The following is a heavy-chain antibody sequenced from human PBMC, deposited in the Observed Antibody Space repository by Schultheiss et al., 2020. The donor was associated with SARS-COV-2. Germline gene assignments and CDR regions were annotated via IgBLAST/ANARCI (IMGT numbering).Heavy chain of an antibody. V-gene: IGHV3-33*01. D-gene: IGHD6-13*01. CDR1: GFTFSSYG. CDR3: ASPAYSSSWLDYYYYGMDV. Sequence: GGSLRLSCAASGFTFSSYGMHWVRQAPGKGLEWVANIKQDGSEKYYADSVKGRFTISRDNSKNTLYLQMNSLRAEDTAVYYCASPAYSSSWLDYYYYGMDVWGQGTTVTVSS. CDR2: IKQDGSEK. J-gene: IGHJ6*02.